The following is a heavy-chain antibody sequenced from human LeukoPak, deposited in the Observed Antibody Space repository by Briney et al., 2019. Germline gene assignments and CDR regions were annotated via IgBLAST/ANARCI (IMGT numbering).Heavy chain of an antibody. CDR2: ISSSSSYI. J-gene: IGHJ4*02. CDR1: GFTFSNYS. Sequence: GGSLRLSCAASGFTFSNYSMNWVRQAPGKGLEWVSSISSSSSYIYYADSVKGRFTISRDNAKNSLYLQMNSLRAEDTAVYYCARSYYGSGSSFHFDYWGQGTLVTVSS. V-gene: IGHV3-21*01. CDR3: ARSYYGSGSSFHFDY. D-gene: IGHD3-10*01.